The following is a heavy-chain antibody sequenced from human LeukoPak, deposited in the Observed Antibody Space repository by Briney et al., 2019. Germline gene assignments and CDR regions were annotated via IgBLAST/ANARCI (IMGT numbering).Heavy chain of an antibody. V-gene: IGHV4-34*01. CDR1: GGSFSGYY. CDR2: INHSGST. J-gene: IGHJ5*02. CDR3: ARLFMVGFDP. Sequence: SETLSLTCAVYGGSFSGYYWSWIRQPPGKGLEWIGEINHSGSTNYNPSLKSRVTISVDTSKNQFSLKLSSVTAADTAVYYCARLFMVGFDPWGQGTLVTVSS. D-gene: IGHD3-10*01.